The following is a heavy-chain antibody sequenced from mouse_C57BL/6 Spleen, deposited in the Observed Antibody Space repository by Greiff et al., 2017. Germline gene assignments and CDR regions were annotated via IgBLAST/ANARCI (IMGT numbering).Heavy chain of an antibody. J-gene: IGHJ3*01. Sequence: QVQLQQPGAELVRPGSSVKLSCKASGYTFTSYWMHWVKQRPIQGLEWIGNIDPSDSVTHYNQKFKDKATLTVDKSSSTAYMQRSSLTSEDSAVYYCARDHDYGSSDRFADWGQGTLVTVSA. V-gene: IGHV1-52*01. CDR1: GYTFTSYW. CDR3: ARDHDYGSSDRFAD. D-gene: IGHD1-1*01. CDR2: IDPSDSVT.